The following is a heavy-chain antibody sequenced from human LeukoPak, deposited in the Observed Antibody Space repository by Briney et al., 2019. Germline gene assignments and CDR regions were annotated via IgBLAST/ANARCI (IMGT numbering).Heavy chain of an antibody. V-gene: IGHV4-34*01. D-gene: IGHD3-22*01. J-gene: IGHJ3*02. CDR1: GGSFSGYY. CDR3: ARLPDYYDSSGDAFDI. Sequence: SETLSLTCAVYGGSFSGYYWSWIRQPPGKGLEWIGEINHSGSTNYNPSLKGRVTISVDTSKNQFSLKLSSVTAADTAVYYCARLPDYYDSSGDAFDIWGQGTMVTVSS. CDR2: INHSGST.